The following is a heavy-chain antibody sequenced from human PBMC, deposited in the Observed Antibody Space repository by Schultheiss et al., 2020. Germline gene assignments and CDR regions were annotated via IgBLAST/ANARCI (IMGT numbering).Heavy chain of an antibody. CDR1: GYTFTGYY. D-gene: IGHD6-13*01. V-gene: IGHV1-46*01. Sequence: ASVKVSCKASGYTFTGYYMHWVRQAPGQGLEWMGIINPSGGSTSYAQKFQGRVTMTRDTSTSTVYMELSSLRSEDTAVYYCARNGCSSWYLPYYYGMDVWGQGTTVTVSS. CDR3: ARNGCSSWYLPYYYGMDV. J-gene: IGHJ6*02. CDR2: INPSGGST.